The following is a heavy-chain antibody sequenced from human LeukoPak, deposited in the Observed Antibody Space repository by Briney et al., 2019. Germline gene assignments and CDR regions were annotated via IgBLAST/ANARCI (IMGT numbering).Heavy chain of an antibody. CDR3: ARLRQRGYCSSTSCEPDY. Sequence: GGSLRLSCAASGFTLSGYWMHWVRQAPGKGLVWVSRINSDGSSPSYADSVKGRFTISRDNAKNTLYLEMNSLRAEDTAVYYCARLRQRGYCSSTSCEPDYWGQGTLVTVSS. CDR1: GFTLSGYW. J-gene: IGHJ4*02. V-gene: IGHV3-74*01. CDR2: INSDGSSP. D-gene: IGHD2-2*01.